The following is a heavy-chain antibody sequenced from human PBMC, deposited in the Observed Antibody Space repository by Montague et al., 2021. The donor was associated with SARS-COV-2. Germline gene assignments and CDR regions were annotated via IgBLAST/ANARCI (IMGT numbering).Heavy chain of an antibody. CDR3: ARDGADYSSAYYHEMDV. CDR2: LYTSGST. V-gene: IGHV4-4*07. D-gene: IGHD5-12*01. J-gene: IGHJ6*02. CDR1: GASVRTYY. Sequence: SETLSLTCTVSGASVRTYYWSWIRQSAGKKLEWMGRLYTSGSTYXXPSFKSRVTMSLDTSKNLFSLNLSSMTAADTAVYYCARDGADYSSAYYHEMDVWGQGIAVTVSS.